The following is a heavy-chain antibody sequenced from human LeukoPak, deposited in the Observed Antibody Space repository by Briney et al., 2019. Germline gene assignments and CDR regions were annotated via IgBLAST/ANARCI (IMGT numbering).Heavy chain of an antibody. J-gene: IGHJ3*02. CDR1: GFTFSNYW. CDR2: IKQDGSEK. D-gene: IGHD3-3*01. CDR3: ASPEWLPDSIDI. V-gene: IGHV3-7*01. Sequence: GGSLRLSCAASGFTFSNYWMTWVRQAPGKGLEWVATIKQDGSEKYYVDSVKGRFTISRDNPKNSLYLQMNSLGAEDTAVYYCASPEWLPDSIDIWGQGTMVTVSS.